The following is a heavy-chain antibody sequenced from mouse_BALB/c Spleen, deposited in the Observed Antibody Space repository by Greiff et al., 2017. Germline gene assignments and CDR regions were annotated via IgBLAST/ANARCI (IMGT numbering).Heavy chain of an antibody. D-gene: IGHD2-4*01. CDR2: ISSGGSYT. Sequence: EVQLVESGGDLVKPGGSLKLSCAASGFTFSSYGMSWVRQTPDKRLEWVATISSGGSYTYYPDSVKGRFTISRDNAKNTLYLQMSSLKSEDTAMYYCARHEDYYDYDGLYAMDYWGQGTSVTVSS. CDR1: GFTFSSYG. CDR3: ARHEDYYDYDGLYAMDY. J-gene: IGHJ4*01. V-gene: IGHV5-6*01.